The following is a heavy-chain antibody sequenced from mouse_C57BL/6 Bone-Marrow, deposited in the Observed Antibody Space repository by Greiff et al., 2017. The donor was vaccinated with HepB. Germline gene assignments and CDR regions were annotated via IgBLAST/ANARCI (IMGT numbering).Heavy chain of an antibody. V-gene: IGHV1-81*01. J-gene: IGHJ3*01. D-gene: IGHD1-1*01. CDR1: GYTFTSYG. Sequence: QVHVKQSGAELARPGASVKLSCKASGYTFTSYGISWVKQRTGQGLEWIGEIYPRSGNTYYNEKFKGKATLTADKSSSTAYMELRSLTSEDSAVYFCAREGFYYGSREAWFAYWGQGTLVTVSA. CDR2: IYPRSGNT. CDR3: AREGFYYGSREAWFAY.